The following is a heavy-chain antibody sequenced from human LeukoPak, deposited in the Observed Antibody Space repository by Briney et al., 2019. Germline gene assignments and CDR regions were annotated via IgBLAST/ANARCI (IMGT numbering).Heavy chain of an antibody. Sequence: PGGSLRLSCAASGFTFSDYYMSWIRQAPGKGLEWVSYISSSGSTIYYADSVKGRFTISRDNAKNSLYLQMNSLRAEDTAVYYCARAYSSSWYSNFDYWGQGTLVTVSS. D-gene: IGHD6-13*01. CDR1: GFTFSDYY. CDR2: ISSSGSTI. V-gene: IGHV3-11*04. J-gene: IGHJ4*02. CDR3: ARAYSSSWYSNFDY.